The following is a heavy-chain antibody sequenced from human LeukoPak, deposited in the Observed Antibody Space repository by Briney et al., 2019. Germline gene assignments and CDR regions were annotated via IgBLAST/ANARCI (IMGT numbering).Heavy chain of an antibody. D-gene: IGHD3-22*01. Sequence: SETLSLTCTVSGGSISSGGYYWSWIRQHPGKGLEWIGCIYYSGGTYYNPSLKSRVTISVDTSKNQFSLKLSSVTAADTAVYYCANQPAYYYDSSGPRDAFDIWGQGTMVTVSS. CDR1: GGSISSGGYY. V-gene: IGHV4-31*03. J-gene: IGHJ3*02. CDR3: ANQPAYYYDSSGPRDAFDI. CDR2: IYYSGGT.